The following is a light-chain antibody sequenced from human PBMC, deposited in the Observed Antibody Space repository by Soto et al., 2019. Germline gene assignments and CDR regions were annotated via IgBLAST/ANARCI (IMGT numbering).Light chain of an antibody. CDR2: DAA. Sequence: EIVLTQSPATLSLSPGERATLSCRASQSVTYNLAWYQQKPGQAPRLPIYDAANRATGIPARFSGRGSGTDFTLTIVSLEPEDSAVYYCQQRTIWPLTFGGGTRVEIK. CDR1: QSVTYN. CDR3: QQRTIWPLT. J-gene: IGKJ4*01. V-gene: IGKV3-11*01.